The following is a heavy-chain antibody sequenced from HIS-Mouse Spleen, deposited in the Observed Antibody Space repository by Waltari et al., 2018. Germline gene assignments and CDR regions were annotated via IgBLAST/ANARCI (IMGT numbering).Heavy chain of an antibody. CDR3: ARGIAARPWFDP. Sequence: QVQLQESGPGLVKPSQTLSLTCTFSVCSISSGGYYWSLTRQHPGKGLEWIGYIYYSGSTYYNPSLKSRVTISVDTSKNQFSLKLSSVTAADTAVYYCARGIAARPWFDPWGQGTLVTVSS. CDR1: VCSISSGGYY. J-gene: IGHJ5*02. CDR2: IYYSGST. D-gene: IGHD6-6*01. V-gene: IGHV4-31*03.